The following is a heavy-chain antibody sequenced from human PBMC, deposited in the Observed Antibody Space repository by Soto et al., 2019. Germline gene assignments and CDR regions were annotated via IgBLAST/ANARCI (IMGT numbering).Heavy chain of an antibody. CDR2: IYSGGST. Sequence: GGSLRLSCAASGFTVSSNYMSWVRQAPGKGLEWVSVIYSGGSTYYADSVKGRFTISRDNSKNTLYLQMNSLRAEDTAVYCCARVIYGDYSDYWGQGTLVTV. J-gene: IGHJ4*02. V-gene: IGHV3-53*01. CDR3: ARVIYGDYSDY. CDR1: GFTVSSNY. D-gene: IGHD4-17*01.